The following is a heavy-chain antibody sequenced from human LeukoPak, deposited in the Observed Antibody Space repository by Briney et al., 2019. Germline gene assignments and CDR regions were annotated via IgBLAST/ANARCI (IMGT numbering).Heavy chain of an antibody. CDR2: ISGGGGNT. CDR3: AKDPGGIAAAGTDY. D-gene: IGHD6-13*01. Sequence: GGSLRLSCAASGFTFTSYAMSWVRQAPGKGLEWVSGISGGGGNTYYADSVKGRFTISRDNSKNTLYLQMNSLRAEDTAVYYCAKDPGGIAAAGTDYWGQGTLVTVSS. CDR1: GFTFTSYA. V-gene: IGHV3-23*01. J-gene: IGHJ4*02.